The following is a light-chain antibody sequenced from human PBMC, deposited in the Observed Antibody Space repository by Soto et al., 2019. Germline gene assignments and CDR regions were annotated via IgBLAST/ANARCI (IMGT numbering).Light chain of an antibody. J-gene: IGKJ1*01. CDR3: QQRSNWPT. CDR2: GAS. CDR1: QSVSSGY. Sequence: EVGCSLSACTGSLSPRERATLSCRASQSVSSGYLAWYQQKPGQAPRLLIYGASSRATGIPDRFSGSGSGTDFTLTISSLEPEDFAVYYCQQRSNWPTVGQGTKV. V-gene: IGKV3D-20*02.